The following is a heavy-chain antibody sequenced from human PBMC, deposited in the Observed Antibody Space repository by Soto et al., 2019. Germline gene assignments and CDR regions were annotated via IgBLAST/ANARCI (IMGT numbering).Heavy chain of an antibody. CDR2: INQDATRQ. D-gene: IGHD3-10*01. CDR3: AKVGLFDGNKPITFEF. Sequence: LRLSCAASGFSFSSYWMSWVRQAPGRGLEWVANINQDATRQSYVDSVEGRFSMSRDNSKKSLYLQMNSLRVEDTAVYYCAKVGLFDGNKPITFEFWGQGTLVTVSS. CDR1: GFSFSSYW. V-gene: IGHV3-7*03. J-gene: IGHJ4*02.